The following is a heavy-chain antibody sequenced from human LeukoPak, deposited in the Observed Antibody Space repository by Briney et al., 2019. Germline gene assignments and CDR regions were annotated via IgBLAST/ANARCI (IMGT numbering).Heavy chain of an antibody. Sequence: GGSLRLSCEASGFTFTSYYMNWVRQAPGRGLEWVGHIKSKTDGGTTDYAAPVKGRFTISRDDSKNTLYLQMNSLKTEDTAVYYCTTGYGGKWGQGTLVTVSS. D-gene: IGHD4-23*01. CDR2: IKSKTDGGTT. J-gene: IGHJ4*02. CDR3: TTGYGGK. V-gene: IGHV3-15*01. CDR1: GFTFTSYY.